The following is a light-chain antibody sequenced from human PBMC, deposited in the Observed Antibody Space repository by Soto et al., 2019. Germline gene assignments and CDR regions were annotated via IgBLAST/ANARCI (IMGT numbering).Light chain of an antibody. CDR3: QHYGRSSFT. V-gene: IGKV3-20*01. J-gene: IGKJ3*01. CDR1: QSVSSTY. CDR2: GAS. Sequence: EIVLTQSPGTLSLSPGERVTLSCRASQSVSSTYLAWYQQKPGQAPRLLIYGASNRATGIPDRFSGSGSGTDFTLTISRLEPEDFAVYYCQHYGRSSFTFGPGTKVDIK.